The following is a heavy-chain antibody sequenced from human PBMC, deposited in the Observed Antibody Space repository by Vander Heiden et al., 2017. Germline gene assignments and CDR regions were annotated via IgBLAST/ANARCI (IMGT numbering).Heavy chain of an antibody. CDR3: ARDVFPYYYGSGSYSHYGMDV. J-gene: IGHJ6*02. V-gene: IGHV1-2*04. CDR2: INPNSGGT. D-gene: IGHD3-10*01. Sequence: QVQLVQSGAEVKKPGASVKVSCKASGYTFTGYYMHWVRQAPGQGLEWMGWINPNSGGTNYAQKFQGWVTMTRDTSISTAYMELSRLRSDDTAVYYCARDVFPYYYGSGSYSHYGMDVWGQGTTVTVSS. CDR1: GYTFTGYY.